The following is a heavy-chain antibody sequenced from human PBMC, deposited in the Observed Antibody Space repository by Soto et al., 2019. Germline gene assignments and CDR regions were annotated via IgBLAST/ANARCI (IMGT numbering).Heavy chain of an antibody. D-gene: IGHD3-3*01. CDR3: ARAIDYDFWSGYYDY. CDR1: GGSISSGGYS. J-gene: IGHJ4*02. Sequence: SETLSLTCAVSGGSISSGGYSWGWIRQPPGKGLEWIGYIYHSGITYYNPSLKSRVTISVDRSKNQFSLKLSSVTAADTAVYYCARAIDYDFWSGYYDYWGQGTLVTVSS. V-gene: IGHV4-30-2*01. CDR2: IYHSGIT.